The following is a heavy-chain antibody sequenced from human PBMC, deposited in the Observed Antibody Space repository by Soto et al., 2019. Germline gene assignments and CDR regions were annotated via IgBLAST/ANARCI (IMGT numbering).Heavy chain of an antibody. CDR2: ISAYNGNT. V-gene: IGHV1-18*01. CDR1: GYTFTSYG. J-gene: IGHJ4*02. D-gene: IGHD3-22*01. CDR3: AREGAYYYELSGLHYY. Sequence: ASVKVSCKASGYTFTSYGISWVRQAPGQGLEWMGWISAYNGNTNYAQKLQGRVTMTTDTSTSTAYMELRSLRSDDTAVYYCAREGAYYYELSGLHYYRGKGTLVTVSS.